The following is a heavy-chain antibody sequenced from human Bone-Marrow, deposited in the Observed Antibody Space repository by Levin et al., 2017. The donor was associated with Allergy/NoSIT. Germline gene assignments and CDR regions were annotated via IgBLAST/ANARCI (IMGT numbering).Heavy chain of an antibody. J-gene: IGHJ4*02. D-gene: IGHD3-10*01. CDR3: ATLSSGIAPDS. CDR1: GFTFSIHW. Sequence: GESLKISCAASGFTFSIHWMSWVRQTPGKGLEWVASINEDGSEEHYVDSVKGRFSISRDNSKNALYLQTNSLRVEDTAVYYCATLSSGIAPDSWGQGTLVSVSS. CDR2: INEDGSEE. V-gene: IGHV3-7*01.